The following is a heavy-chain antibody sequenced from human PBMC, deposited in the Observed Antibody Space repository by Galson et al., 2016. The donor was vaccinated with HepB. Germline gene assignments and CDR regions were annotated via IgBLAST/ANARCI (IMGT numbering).Heavy chain of an antibody. V-gene: IGHV2-5*02. Sequence: PALVKPTQTLTLTCTFSGFSLSTSGVNVGWIRQPPGKALEWLALIYWDDDKRYSPSLESRLTITKDTSKNQVVLTMTNMDPVDTGTYYCARGSGWLLDRWGQGTLVTVSS. CDR2: IYWDDDK. CDR1: GFSLSTSGVN. J-gene: IGHJ5*02. CDR3: ARGSGWLLDR. D-gene: IGHD6-19*01.